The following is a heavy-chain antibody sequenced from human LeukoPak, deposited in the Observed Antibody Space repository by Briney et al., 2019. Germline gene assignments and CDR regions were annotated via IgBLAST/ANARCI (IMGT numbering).Heavy chain of an antibody. CDR2: INPNSGGT. V-gene: IGHV1-2*02. D-gene: IGHD1-26*01. CDR1: GYTFTGYY. CDR3: ARVISGSLYY. Sequence: GASVKVSCKASGYTFTGYYIHWVRQAPGQGLEWMGWINPNSGGTNYAQNFQGRVTMTRDTSISTAYMELSRLRSDETAVYYCARVISGSLYYWGQGTLVTVSS. J-gene: IGHJ4*02.